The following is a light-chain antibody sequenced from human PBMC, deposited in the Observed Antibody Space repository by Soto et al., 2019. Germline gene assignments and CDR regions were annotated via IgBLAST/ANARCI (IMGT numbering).Light chain of an antibody. CDR2: RNN. CDR3: ATWDDSLNGFYV. Sequence: QSALAQPPSASGTPGQRVTISCSGSNSNIGSNKVSWYQQLPGTAPKLLIYRNNQRPSGVPDRFSGSKSGTSASLAISGLRSDDEADYFCATWDDSLNGFYVFGTGTKVTVL. CDR1: NSNIGSNK. V-gene: IGLV1-47*01. J-gene: IGLJ1*01.